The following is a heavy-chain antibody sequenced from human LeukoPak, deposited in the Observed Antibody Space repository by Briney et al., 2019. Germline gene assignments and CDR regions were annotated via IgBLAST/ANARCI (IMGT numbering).Heavy chain of an antibody. D-gene: IGHD3-10*02. CDR3: ASHYSLYVYSFDS. CDR2: IRSKANNYAT. J-gene: IGHJ4*02. CDR1: GFTFSGSA. Sequence: GGSMRLSCAASGFTFSGSAMHWVRHASGKGLEWVGRIRSKANNYATAYAASVTGRITISRDESKNMAYLQMNSVKTEYTAVYFCASHYSLYVYSFDSWGQGTLVTVPS. V-gene: IGHV3-73*01.